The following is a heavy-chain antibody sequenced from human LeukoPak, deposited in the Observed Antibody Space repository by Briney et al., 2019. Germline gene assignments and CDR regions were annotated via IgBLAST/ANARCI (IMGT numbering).Heavy chain of an antibody. Sequence: PGGSLRLSCAASGFTFSSYAMHWVRQAPGKGLEYVSAISSNGGSTYYANSVKGRFTISRDNPKNTLHLQMGSLRAEDMAVYYCARDLNPSRWGQGTLVTVSS. D-gene: IGHD2/OR15-2a*01. V-gene: IGHV3-64*01. CDR3: ARDLNPSR. CDR1: GFTFSSYA. J-gene: IGHJ4*02. CDR2: ISSNGGST.